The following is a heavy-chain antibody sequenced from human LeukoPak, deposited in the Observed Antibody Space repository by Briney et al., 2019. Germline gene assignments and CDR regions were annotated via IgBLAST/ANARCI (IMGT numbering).Heavy chain of an antibody. Sequence: GGSLRLSCAASGFTFSDYSMNWVRQAPGKGLGWVSSISSSCNYIYYADSVKGRFTISRDNAKNSLYLQMNSLRAEDTAVYYCARDSDGYWGQGTLVTVSS. D-gene: IGHD3-10*01. J-gene: IGHJ4*02. V-gene: IGHV3-21*01. CDR3: ARDSDGY. CDR2: ISSSCNYI. CDR1: GFTFSDYS.